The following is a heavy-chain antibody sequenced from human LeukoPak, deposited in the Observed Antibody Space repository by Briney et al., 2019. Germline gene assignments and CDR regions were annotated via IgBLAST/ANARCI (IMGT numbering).Heavy chain of an antibody. Sequence: GGSLRLSCAASGFTFSSYGMHWVRQAPGKGLEWVAVMWYDGSNKYYADSVKGRFTISRDNSKNTLYLQMNSLRAEDTAVYYCAGGDLRLGELLDYWGQGTLVTVSS. J-gene: IGHJ4*02. CDR1: GFTFSSYG. CDR2: MWYDGSNK. V-gene: IGHV3-33*01. D-gene: IGHD3-16*01. CDR3: AGGDLRLGELLDY.